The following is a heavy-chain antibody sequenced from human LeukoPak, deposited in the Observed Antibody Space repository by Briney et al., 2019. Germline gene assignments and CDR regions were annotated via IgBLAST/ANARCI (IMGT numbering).Heavy chain of an antibody. V-gene: IGHV4-34*01. Sequence: PSETLSLTCVVYGGSFSGYYWSWVRQPPEKGLEWIGEVNHSGSTKYNPSLKSRVTISVDTSKNQFSLEVTSVTAADTAVYYCARGPKYYYDSSGYYRFDYWGQGTLVTVSS. CDR2: VNHSGST. J-gene: IGHJ4*02. D-gene: IGHD3-22*01. CDR3: ARGPKYYYDSSGYYRFDY. CDR1: GGSFSGYY.